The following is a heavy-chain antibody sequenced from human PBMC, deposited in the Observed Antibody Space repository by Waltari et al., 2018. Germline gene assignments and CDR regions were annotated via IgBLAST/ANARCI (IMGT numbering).Heavy chain of an antibody. Sequence: QVQLQESGPGLVKPSQTLSLTCPVSGGSISSGSYYWSWIRQPAGKGLEWIGRIYTSGSTNYNPSLKSRVTISVVTSKNQFSLKLSSVTAADTAVYYCARDDSSSSYYYYMDVWGKGTTVTVSS. CDR3: ARDDSSSSYYYYMDV. CDR1: GGSISSGSYY. CDR2: IYTSGST. D-gene: IGHD6-6*01. V-gene: IGHV4-61*02. J-gene: IGHJ6*03.